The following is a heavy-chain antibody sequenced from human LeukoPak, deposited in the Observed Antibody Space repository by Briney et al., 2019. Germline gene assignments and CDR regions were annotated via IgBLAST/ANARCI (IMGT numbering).Heavy chain of an antibody. CDR3: AKAYYDSSGPYYYFDY. J-gene: IGHJ4*02. CDR1: GSTFSTYA. D-gene: IGHD3-22*01. Sequence: GGSLRLSCAASGSTFSTYAMNWVRQVPGKGLEWVSAISGSGGSTYYADSVKGRFTISRDNSKNTLYLQMNSLRAEDTAVYYCAKAYYDSSGPYYYFDYWGQGALVTVSS. V-gene: IGHV3-23*01. CDR2: ISGSGGST.